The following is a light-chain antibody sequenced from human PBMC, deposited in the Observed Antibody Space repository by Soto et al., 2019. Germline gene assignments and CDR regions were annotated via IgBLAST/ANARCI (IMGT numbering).Light chain of an antibody. J-gene: IGKJ2*01. CDR2: DAS. CDR3: QQYYSYPYT. CDR1: QDIRNR. Sequence: DIQMTQSPSSLSASVGDRVTITCQATQDIRNRLNWYQQKPGKAPEVLIYDASNLETGVPSRFSGSGSGTDFTFTISSLQPEDIATYYCQQYYSYPYTFGQGTKLEIK. V-gene: IGKV1-33*01.